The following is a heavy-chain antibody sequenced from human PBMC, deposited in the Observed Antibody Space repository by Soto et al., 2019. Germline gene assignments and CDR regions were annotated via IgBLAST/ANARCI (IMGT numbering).Heavy chain of an antibody. V-gene: IGHV1-69*13. CDR1: GGTFSSYA. J-gene: IGHJ5*02. D-gene: IGHD5-18*01. Sequence: SMKVSCKASGGTFSSYAISWVRQAPGQGLEWMGGIIPIFGTANYAQKFQGRVTITADESTSTAYMELSSLRSEDTAVYYCARGLRGYSYGYDCFAPWGQGTLVTVSS. CDR2: IIPIFGTA. CDR3: ARGLRGYSYGYDCFAP.